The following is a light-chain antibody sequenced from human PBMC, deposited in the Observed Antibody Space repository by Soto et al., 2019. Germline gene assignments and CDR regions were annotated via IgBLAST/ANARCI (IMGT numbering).Light chain of an antibody. CDR1: SSDVGGYNY. J-gene: IGLJ1*01. CDR3: SSYTSSNTLYV. Sequence: QSVLTQAASVSGSPGQSITISCTGTSSDVGGYNYVSWYQHLPDKAPKLMIYDVNNRPSGVSDRFSGSKSGNTASLTISGLQAEDEADYYCSSYTSSNTLYVFGTGTKVTVL. V-gene: IGLV2-14*03. CDR2: DVN.